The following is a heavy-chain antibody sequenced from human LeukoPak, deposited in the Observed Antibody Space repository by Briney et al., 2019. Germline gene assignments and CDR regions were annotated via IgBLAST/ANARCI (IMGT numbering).Heavy chain of an antibody. V-gene: IGHV4-39*07. CDR1: GGSISIRNYY. CDR2: VYSSGSL. CDR3: ARDRRQRDYFDF. D-gene: IGHD1-1*01. J-gene: IGHJ4*02. Sequence: RSAETLSLTCTVSGGSISIRNYYWAWIRQPPGRQLEWIGSVYSSGSLYYNPSLKSRVTISVGTSNNQFSLKLNSVSAADTALYYCARDRRQRDYFDFWGQGARVTVSS.